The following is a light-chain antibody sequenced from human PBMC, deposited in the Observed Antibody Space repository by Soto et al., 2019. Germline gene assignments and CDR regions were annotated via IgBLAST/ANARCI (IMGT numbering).Light chain of an antibody. CDR3: QQYKSCPIT. Sequence: EIVMMQSPATLSVSPGERATLSCRASQSASGDLAWYQQKPGQAPRLLIYGPSTSATGIPARFSGSGSGTEFTLTISGLQSEEFAIYFCQQYKSCPITFGQGTRLEIK. V-gene: IGKV3-15*01. CDR2: GPS. J-gene: IGKJ5*01. CDR1: QSASGD.